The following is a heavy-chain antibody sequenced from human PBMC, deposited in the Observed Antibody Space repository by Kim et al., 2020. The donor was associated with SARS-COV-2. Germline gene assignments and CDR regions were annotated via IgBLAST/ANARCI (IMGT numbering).Heavy chain of an antibody. V-gene: IGHV3-23*01. CDR2: ISHDGTSQ. J-gene: IGHJ6*02. CDR1: GFTFSACA. Sequence: GGSLRLSCAASGFTFSACAMTWVRQAPGKGLEWVSSISHDGTSQHYADSVKGRFTISRDDFKNTLHLRLTSLRAEDTALYYCAKDVWEYSGMDDWGQGT. CDR3: AKDVWEYSGMDD. D-gene: IGHD6-6*01.